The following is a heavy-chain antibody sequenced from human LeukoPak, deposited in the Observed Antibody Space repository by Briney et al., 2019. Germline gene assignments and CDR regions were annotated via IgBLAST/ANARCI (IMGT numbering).Heavy chain of an antibody. J-gene: IGHJ4*02. CDR1: GFTFSSYA. Sequence: GRSLRLSCAASGFTFSSYAMHWVRQAPGKGLEWVSAISGSGGSTYYADSVKGRFTISRDNSKNTLYLQMNSLRAEDTAVYYCAKDLDSIAAAIFDYWGQGTLVTVSS. CDR3: AKDLDSIAAAIFDY. D-gene: IGHD6-13*01. CDR2: ISGSGGST. V-gene: IGHV3-23*01.